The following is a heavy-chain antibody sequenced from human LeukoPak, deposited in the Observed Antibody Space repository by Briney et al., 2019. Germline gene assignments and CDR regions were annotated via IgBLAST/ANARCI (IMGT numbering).Heavy chain of an antibody. CDR3: ARHGVDDYGDYRGWFDP. D-gene: IGHD4-17*01. J-gene: IGHJ5*02. CDR2: IFYSGST. Sequence: SETPSLTCTVSGGSISSYYWSWIRQPPGKGLEWIGFIFYSGSTNSNPSLKSRVTISVDTSKNQFSLKLSSVTAADTAVYYCARHGVDDYGDYRGWFDPWGQGTLVTVFS. V-gene: IGHV4-59*08. CDR1: GGSISSYY.